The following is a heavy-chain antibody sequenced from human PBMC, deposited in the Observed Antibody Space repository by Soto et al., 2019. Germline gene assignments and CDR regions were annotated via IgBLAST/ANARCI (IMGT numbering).Heavy chain of an antibody. Sequence: EVQLVQSGAEVKKPGESLKISCKGSGYSFTHYWIGWVRQMTGKGPEWMGIIFPGGPNIKYSPSFQGQGTISVDKAISTAYLQWSSLKVSDTAMYYCARVEYGKADYWGQGTLVTVSS. CDR1: GYSFTHYW. CDR3: ARVEYGKADY. CDR2: IFPGGPNI. J-gene: IGHJ4*02. V-gene: IGHV5-51*01. D-gene: IGHD2-8*02.